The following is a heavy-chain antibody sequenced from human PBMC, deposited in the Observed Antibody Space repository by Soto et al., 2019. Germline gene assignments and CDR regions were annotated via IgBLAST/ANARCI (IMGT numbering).Heavy chain of an antibody. Sequence: GGSLRLSCAASGFTFSSYAMSWVRQAPGKGLEWVSAISGSGGSTYYADSVKGRFTISRDNSKNTLYLQMNSLRAEDTAVYYCAKDRPPFCDILTGYNSFCAFDIWGQGTMVTVSS. CDR1: GFTFSSYA. CDR2: ISGSGGST. CDR3: AKDRPPFCDILTGYNSFCAFDI. D-gene: IGHD3-9*01. J-gene: IGHJ3*02. V-gene: IGHV3-23*01.